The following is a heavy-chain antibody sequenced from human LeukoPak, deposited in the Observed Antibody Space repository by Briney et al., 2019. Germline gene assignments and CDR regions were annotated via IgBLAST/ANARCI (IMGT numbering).Heavy chain of an antibody. Sequence: PSETLSLTCTVSGGSISSYYWSWIRQPPGKGLEWIGYIYYSGSTNYNPSLKSRVTISVDTSKNQFSLKLSSVTAADTAVYYCARVVIDFWSGPDPRYYMDVWGKGTTVTVSS. CDR3: ARVVIDFWSGPDPRYYMDV. CDR1: GGSISSYY. D-gene: IGHD3-3*01. J-gene: IGHJ6*03. V-gene: IGHV4-59*01. CDR2: IYYSGST.